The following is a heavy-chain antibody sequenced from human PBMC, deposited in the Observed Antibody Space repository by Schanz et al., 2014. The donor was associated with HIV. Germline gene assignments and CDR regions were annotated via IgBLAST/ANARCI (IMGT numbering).Heavy chain of an antibody. CDR1: GFTFSNYG. CDR2: ISYDGSNE. Sequence: QVQLVESGGGVVKPGKSLRVSCAASGFTFSNYGMHWVRQAPGKGLECVAVISYDGSNEYYADSVKGRFTISRDNSKNTLYLQMSSLRAEDTAVYYCAKVARWDYYGMDVWGQGTTVTVSS. J-gene: IGHJ6*02. V-gene: IGHV3-30*18. CDR3: AKVARWDYYGMDV.